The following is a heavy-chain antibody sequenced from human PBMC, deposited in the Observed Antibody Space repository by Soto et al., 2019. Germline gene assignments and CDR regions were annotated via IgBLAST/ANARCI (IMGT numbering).Heavy chain of an antibody. J-gene: IGHJ4*02. Sequence: ASVKVSCKASGYTFTCYYMYWARQAPGQGLEWMGWINPNSGGTNYVQKFQGWVTMTRDTSISTAYMELSRLRSDDTAVYYCARPSIPATAISDFDYWGQGTLVTVSS. D-gene: IGHD2-2*02. V-gene: IGHV1-2*04. CDR2: INPNSGGT. CDR3: ARPSIPATAISDFDY. CDR1: GYTFTCYY.